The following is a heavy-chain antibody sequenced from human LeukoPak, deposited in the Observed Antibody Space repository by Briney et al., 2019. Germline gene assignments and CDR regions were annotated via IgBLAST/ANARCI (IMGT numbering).Heavy chain of an antibody. J-gene: IGHJ3*02. V-gene: IGHV3-74*01. CDR3: ARVSGGAFDI. CDR1: GFTFSYYW. Sequence: PGGSLRLSCAASGFTFSYYWMHWVRQAPTKRLVWVSRIGSDGSSTNYADSVKGRFTISRDNTKSTVYLQMNSLRAEDTAVYYCARVSGGAFDIWGQGTLVTVSS. D-gene: IGHD2-15*01. CDR2: IGSDGSST.